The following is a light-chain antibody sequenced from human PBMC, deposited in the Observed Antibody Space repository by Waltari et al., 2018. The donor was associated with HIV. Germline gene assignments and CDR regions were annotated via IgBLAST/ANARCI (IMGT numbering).Light chain of an antibody. J-gene: IGKJ4*01. V-gene: IGKV1-9*01. CDR3: QQADFYTVT. Sequence: DVQLTQSPSFLSASVGDRVTITCRASQAINNYFAWYQQKPGKAPKLLINLASALQSGVPSRFSGSGSGTELTLTSRGLQPEDLATYYCQQADFYTVTFGGGTRVEIK. CDR1: QAINNY. CDR2: LAS.